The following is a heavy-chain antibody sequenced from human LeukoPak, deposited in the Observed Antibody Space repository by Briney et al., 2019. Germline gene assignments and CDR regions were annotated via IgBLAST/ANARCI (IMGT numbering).Heavy chain of an antibody. V-gene: IGHV3-7*01. CDR1: GFTFSSYW. CDR3: ARVYDCVWGSYRNFDY. J-gene: IGHJ4*02. Sequence: QPGGSLRLSCAASGFTFSSYWMSWVRQAPGKGLEWVANIKQDGSEKYYVDSVKGRFTISRDNAKNSLYLQMNSLRAEDTAVYYCARVYDCVWGSYRNFDYWGQGTLVTVSS. D-gene: IGHD3-16*02. CDR2: IKQDGSEK.